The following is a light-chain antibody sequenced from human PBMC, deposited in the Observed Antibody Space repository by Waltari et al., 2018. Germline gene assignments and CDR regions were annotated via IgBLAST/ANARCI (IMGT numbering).Light chain of an antibody. CDR2: AAS. J-gene: IGKJ1*01. CDR3: QQYDTSPPWT. V-gene: IGKV3-20*01. Sequence: EIVLTQSPGTLSLSLGERATLSCRASQSLANYYLAWYQRKPAQTPRLLLYAASTRASGIPERFIGSGSGTDFTLTISRLEPEDFSIYYCQQYDTSPPWTFGQGTKVEIK. CDR1: QSLANYY.